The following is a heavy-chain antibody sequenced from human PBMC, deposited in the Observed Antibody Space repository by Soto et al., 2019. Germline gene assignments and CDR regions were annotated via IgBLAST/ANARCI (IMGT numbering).Heavy chain of an antibody. J-gene: IGHJ6*02. CDR1: GYTFTSYY. D-gene: IGHD2-15*01. CDR3: PRRQIASHSFYGIDV. CDR2: INPSGTTT. V-gene: IGHV1-46*04. Sequence: QVQLVQSGAEVKKPGASVKVSCKASGYTFTSYYMHWVRQAPGQGLEWMGIINPSGTTTDYAQKLQGRVTMTRDTYKRTCFRDMSRPSSEGAAVYFCPRRQIASHSFYGIDVWGPGTTVTVSS.